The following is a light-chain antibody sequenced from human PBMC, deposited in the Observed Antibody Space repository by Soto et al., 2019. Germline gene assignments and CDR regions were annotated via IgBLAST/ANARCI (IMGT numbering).Light chain of an antibody. V-gene: IGKV3-11*01. Sequence: TKSQDTLSLSPGERATLSCRASQSVKTFSLWYQHRPGQAPRVLIYDASHRAPGIPARFRGSGSGTDFTLTISSLEPEDAGIYYCQPLSHLPPIPFGQVTLLEIK. CDR2: DAS. J-gene: IGKJ5*01. CDR1: QSVKTF. CDR3: QPLSHLPPIP.